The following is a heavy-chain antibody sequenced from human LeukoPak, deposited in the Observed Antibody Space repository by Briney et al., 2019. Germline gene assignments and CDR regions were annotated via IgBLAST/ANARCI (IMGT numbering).Heavy chain of an antibody. V-gene: IGHV3-30*02. CDR1: GFTLSSYG. CDR3: AKDVEQQLVIDY. CDR2: IRYDGGNK. Sequence: GGSLRLSCAPSGFTLSSYGMHSVRQAPGKGLEWVAFIRYDGGNKYYADSVKGRFTISRDNSKNTLYLQMNSLRAEDTAVYYCAKDVEQQLVIDYWGEGTLVTVSS. D-gene: IGHD6-13*01. J-gene: IGHJ4*02.